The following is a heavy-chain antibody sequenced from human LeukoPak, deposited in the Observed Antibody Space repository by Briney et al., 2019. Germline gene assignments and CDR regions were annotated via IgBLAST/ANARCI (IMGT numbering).Heavy chain of an antibody. D-gene: IGHD2-2*01. CDR2: IYYSGIT. CDR3: ARLLIYCSSTNCHFDF. Sequence: SETLSLTCTVSGGSISSSDYYWGWIRQPPGKGLEWIGTIYYSGITYYNPSLKSRVTISVDTSNNQFSLKLSSVTAADTAMYFCARLLIYCSSTNCHFDFWGQGTLVTVSS. V-gene: IGHV4-39*01. J-gene: IGHJ4*02. CDR1: GGSISSSDYY.